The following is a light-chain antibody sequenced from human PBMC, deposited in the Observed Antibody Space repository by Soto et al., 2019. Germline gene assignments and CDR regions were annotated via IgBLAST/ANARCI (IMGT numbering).Light chain of an antibody. J-gene: IGKJ4*01. V-gene: IGKV3-20*01. Sequence: EIVLTQSPGTLCLSPGERATLSCRSIQSVSSSYLAWYQQKPGQAPRLLIYGASSRATGIPDRFSGSGSGTDFTLTISRLEPEDFAVYYCQQYGSSLPLTFGGGTKVDI. CDR3: QQYGSSLPLT. CDR1: QSVSSSY. CDR2: GAS.